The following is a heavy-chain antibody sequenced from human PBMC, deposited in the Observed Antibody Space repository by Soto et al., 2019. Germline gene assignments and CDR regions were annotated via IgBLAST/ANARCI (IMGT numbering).Heavy chain of an antibody. D-gene: IGHD3-22*01. CDR3: ALPKYYYYVSGYYPFDY. J-gene: IGHJ4*02. V-gene: IGHV5-10-1*01. CDR1: GYSFTSYW. Sequence: PGASLKISCKGSGYSFTSYWISWVRQMPGKGLEWMGRIDPSDSYTNYSPSFQGHVTISADKSISTAYLQWSSLKASDTAMYYCALPKYYYYVSGYYPFDYWGQGTLVTVSS. CDR2: IDPSDSYT.